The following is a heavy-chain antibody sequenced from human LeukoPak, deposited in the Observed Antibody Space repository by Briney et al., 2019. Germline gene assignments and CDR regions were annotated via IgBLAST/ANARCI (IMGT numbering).Heavy chain of an antibody. CDR3: AKDRAPVTPYSFDY. V-gene: IGHV3-9*03. Sequence: GGSLRLSCAASGFTFDDYAMHWVRQAPGKGLEWVSGISWNSGSIGYADSVKGRFTISRDNAKNSLYLQMNSLRAEDMALYYCAKDRAPVTPYSFDYWGQGTLVTVSS. D-gene: IGHD1-26*01. CDR2: ISWNSGSI. J-gene: IGHJ4*02. CDR1: GFTFDDYA.